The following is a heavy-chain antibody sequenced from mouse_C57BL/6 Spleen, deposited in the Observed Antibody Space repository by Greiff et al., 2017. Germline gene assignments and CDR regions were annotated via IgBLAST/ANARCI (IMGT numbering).Heavy chain of an antibody. CDR1: GYAFSSSW. Sequence: QVQLQESGPELVKPGASVKISCKASGYAFSSSWMNWVKQRPGKGLEWIGRIYPGDGDTNYHGQFKGKATLTADKSSSTAYKQLSSLTSEDAAVYYCARKEANWAWFAYWGQGALVTVSA. J-gene: IGHJ3*01. CDR3: ARKEANWAWFAY. V-gene: IGHV1-82*01. CDR2: IYPGDGDT. D-gene: IGHD4-1*01.